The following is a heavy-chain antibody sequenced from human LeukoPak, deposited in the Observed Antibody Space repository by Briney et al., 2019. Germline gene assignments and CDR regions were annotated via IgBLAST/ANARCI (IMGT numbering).Heavy chain of an antibody. CDR1: GGSISSYY. J-gene: IGHJ4*02. D-gene: IGHD2-21*02. CDR2: IYYSGST. V-gene: IGHV4-59*12. CDR3: ARARPCGGDCYPRYYFDY. Sequence: SETLSLTCTVSGGSISSYYWSWIRQPPGKGLEWIASIYYSGSTNSNPSLKSRVTMSVDTSKNQFSLKLSSVTAADTAVYYCARARPCGGDCYPRYYFDYWGQGTLVTVSS.